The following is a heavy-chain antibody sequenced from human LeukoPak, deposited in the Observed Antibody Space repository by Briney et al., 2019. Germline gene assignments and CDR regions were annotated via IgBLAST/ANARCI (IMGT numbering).Heavy chain of an antibody. J-gene: IGHJ4*02. D-gene: IGHD3-10*01. CDR2: INHSGST. CDR1: GGSFSGYY. CDR3: ARCTRITMVRGVIITGIYYFDY. Sequence: PSETLSLTCAVYGGSFSGYYWSWIRQPPGKGLEWIGEINHSGSTNYNPPLKSRVTISVDTSKNQFSLKLSSVTAADTAVYYCARCTRITMVRGVIITGIYYFDYWGQGTLVTASS. V-gene: IGHV4-34*01.